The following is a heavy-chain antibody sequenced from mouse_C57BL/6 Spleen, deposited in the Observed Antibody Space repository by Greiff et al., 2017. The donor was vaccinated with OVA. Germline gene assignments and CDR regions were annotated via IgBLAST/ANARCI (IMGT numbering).Heavy chain of an antibody. CDR3: ARPNYYGSSYVAY. J-gene: IGHJ3*01. CDR1: GFTFSDYG. CDR2: ISSGSSTI. V-gene: IGHV5-17*01. D-gene: IGHD1-1*01. Sequence: VQLKQSGGGLVQPGGSLKLSCAASGFTFSDYGMHWVRQAPEKGLEWVAYISSGSSTIYYADTVKGRFTISRDNAKNTLFLQMTSLRSEDTAMYYCARPNYYGSSYVAYWGQGTLVTVSA.